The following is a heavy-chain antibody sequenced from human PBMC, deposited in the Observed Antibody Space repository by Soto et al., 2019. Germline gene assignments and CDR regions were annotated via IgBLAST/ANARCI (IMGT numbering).Heavy chain of an antibody. D-gene: IGHD2-15*01. J-gene: IGHJ3*02. V-gene: IGHV3-48*01. CDR2: ISSGSTTI. CDR3: AREGYCSGGSCYLGPFDI. Sequence: EVQLVESGGGLVQPGGSLRLSCAASGFTFSSYSMNWVRQAPGMGLEWVSYISSGSTTIYYADSVKGRFTISRDNSKNSLYLQMNSVRAEDTAVYYCAREGYCSGGSCYLGPFDIWGQGTMVTVSS. CDR1: GFTFSSYS.